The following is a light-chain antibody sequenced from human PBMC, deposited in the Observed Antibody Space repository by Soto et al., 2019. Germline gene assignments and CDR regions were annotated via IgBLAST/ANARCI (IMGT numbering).Light chain of an antibody. CDR1: SSDVGGYNY. CDR2: DVS. J-gene: IGLJ1*01. CDR3: SSYTSSSTLV. V-gene: IGLV2-14*01. Sequence: LTQPASLSGSPGQSITISCTGTSSDVGGYNYVSWYQQHPGKAPKLMIYDVSNRPSGVSNRFSGSKSGNTASLTISGLQAEDEADYYCSSYTSSSTLVFGTGTKVTVL.